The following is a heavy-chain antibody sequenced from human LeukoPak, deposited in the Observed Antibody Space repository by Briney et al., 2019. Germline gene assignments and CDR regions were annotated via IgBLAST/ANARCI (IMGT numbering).Heavy chain of an antibody. V-gene: IGHV3-53*01. D-gene: IGHD5-24*01. CDR3: ARGPHRDGYNY. CDR2: IYSGGST. CDR1: GFTVSSNH. J-gene: IGHJ4*02. Sequence: GGSLRLSCAASGFTVSSNHMSWVRQAPGKGLEWVSVIYSGGSTYYADSVKGRFTISRDNSKNTLYLQMNSLRAEDTAVYYCARGPHRDGYNYWGQGTLVTVSS.